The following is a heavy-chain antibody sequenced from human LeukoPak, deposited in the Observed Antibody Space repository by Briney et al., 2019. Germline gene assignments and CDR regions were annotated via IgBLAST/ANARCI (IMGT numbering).Heavy chain of an antibody. CDR2: IYYSGST. CDR1: GGSISSGGHS. D-gene: IGHD2-2*01. J-gene: IGHJ6*02. Sequence: SQTLSLTCTVSGGSISSGGHSWSWIRQPPGKGLEWIGYIYYSGSTNYNPSLKSRVTISVDTSKNQFSLKLSSVTAADTAVYYCARASAAPFGYYYYGMDVWGQGTTVTVSS. CDR3: ARASAAPFGYYYYGMDV. V-gene: IGHV4-61*08.